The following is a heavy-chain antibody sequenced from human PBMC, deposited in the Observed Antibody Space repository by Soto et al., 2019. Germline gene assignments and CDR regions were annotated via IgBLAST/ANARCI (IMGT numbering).Heavy chain of an antibody. Sequence: QVQLVESGGGVVQPGRSLRLSCAASGFTFSSYGMHWVRQAPGKGLEWVAVISYEGSNKYYADSVKGRFTISRDNSKNTLYLQMNGLKAEDTAVYYCAKESYGMDVWGQGTTVTVSS. CDR2: ISYEGSNK. CDR1: GFTFSSYG. CDR3: AKESYGMDV. J-gene: IGHJ6*02. V-gene: IGHV3-30*18.